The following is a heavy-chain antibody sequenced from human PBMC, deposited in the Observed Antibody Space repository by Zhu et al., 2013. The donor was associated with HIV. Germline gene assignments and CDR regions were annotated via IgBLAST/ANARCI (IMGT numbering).Heavy chain of an antibody. J-gene: IGHJ6*02. D-gene: IGHD6-6*01. V-gene: IGHV1-69*01. CDR1: GGTFNNYA. CDR3: AVGGHSSSFLAGLYGMDV. CDR2: IIPIFGTT. Sequence: QVQLVQSGAEVKKPGSSVKVSCKASGGTFNNYAFSWVRQAPGQGLEWMGGIIPIFGTTNYAQKFQDRVTITAYESTTTAYMELRGLRFEDTAVYYCAVGGHSSSFLAGLYGMDVWGQGTTVTVSS.